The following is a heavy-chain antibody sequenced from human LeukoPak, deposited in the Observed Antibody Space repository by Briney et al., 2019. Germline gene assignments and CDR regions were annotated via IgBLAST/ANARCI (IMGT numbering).Heavy chain of an antibody. D-gene: IGHD3-22*01. V-gene: IGHV1-2*06. J-gene: IGHJ4*02. CDR1: GYTFTGYY. CDR3: ARSLSPHPNNYYDGSGYEGDN. CDR2: INPNSGGT. Sequence: ASVKVSCKASGYTFTGYYMHWVRQAPGQGLEWMGRINPNSGGTNYAQKFQGRVTMTRDTSISTAYMELSRLRSDDTAVYYCARSLSPHPNNYYDGSGYEGDNWGQGTLVTVSS.